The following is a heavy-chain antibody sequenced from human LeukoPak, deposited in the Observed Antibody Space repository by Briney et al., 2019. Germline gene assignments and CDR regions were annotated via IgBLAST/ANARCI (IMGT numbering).Heavy chain of an antibody. Sequence: KPSETLSLTCTVSGGSISSSSYYWGWIRKPPGKGLEWIGSIYYTGSTYYNPSLKSRVTISVDTSKNQFSLKLSSVTAADTAVYYCARHGDYSLAYSYAFDIWGQGTMVTVSS. D-gene: IGHD4-11*01. J-gene: IGHJ3*02. V-gene: IGHV4-39*01. CDR1: GGSISSSSYY. CDR3: ARHGDYSLAYSYAFDI. CDR2: IYYTGST.